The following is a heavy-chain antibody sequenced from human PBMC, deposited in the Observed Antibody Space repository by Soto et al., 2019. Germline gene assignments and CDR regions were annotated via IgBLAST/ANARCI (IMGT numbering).Heavy chain of an antibody. CDR2: IIPIFGTA. Sequence: SVKVSCKASGGTFSSYAIGWVRQAPGQGLEWMGGIIPIFGTANYAQKFQGRVTITADESTSTAYMELSSLRSDDTAVYYCATIGYCSSTSCYISDYWGQGTLVTVYS. J-gene: IGHJ4*02. V-gene: IGHV1-69*13. CDR1: GGTFSSYA. D-gene: IGHD2-2*02. CDR3: ATIGYCSSTSCYISDY.